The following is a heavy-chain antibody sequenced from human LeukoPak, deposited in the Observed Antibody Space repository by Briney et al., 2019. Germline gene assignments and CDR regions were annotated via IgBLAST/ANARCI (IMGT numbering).Heavy chain of an antibody. Sequence: GGSLRLPCAVSGFTFSSYAMSWVRQAPGKGLEWLSVISGSGSSTYSADSVKGRFTISRDNSKNTLYLQMSSLRAGDTAVYYCARGETTYYDFWSGYQLDYWGQGTLVTVSS. V-gene: IGHV3-23*01. J-gene: IGHJ4*02. CDR1: GFTFSSYA. D-gene: IGHD3-3*01. CDR2: ISGSGSST. CDR3: ARGETTYYDFWSGYQLDY.